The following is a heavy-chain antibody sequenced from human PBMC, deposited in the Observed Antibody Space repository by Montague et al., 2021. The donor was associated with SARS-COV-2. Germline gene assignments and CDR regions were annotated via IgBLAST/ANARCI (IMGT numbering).Heavy chain of an antibody. Sequence: SETLSLTCVVYGGSFSGYYWSWIRQPPGKGLEWIGEINHNGSTNYNPSLKSRVTISVDTSKKQFSLRLNSVTAADTAVYFCARGGGYSYGALDYWGHGTLVTVSS. CDR3: ARGGGYSYGALDY. D-gene: IGHD5-12*01. V-gene: IGHV4-34*01. CDR2: INHNGST. J-gene: IGHJ4*01. CDR1: GGSFSGYY.